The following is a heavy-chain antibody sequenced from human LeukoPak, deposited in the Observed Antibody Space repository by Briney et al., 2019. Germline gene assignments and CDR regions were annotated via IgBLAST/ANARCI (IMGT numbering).Heavy chain of an antibody. CDR3: ARERGYYGSGSYDY. D-gene: IGHD3-10*01. Sequence: GGSLRLSCAASGFTFSSYWMSWVRQAPGKGLEWVANIKQDGSEKYYVDSVKGRFTISRDNAKNSLYLQMNSLRAEDTAVYYCARERGYYGSGSYDYWGQGTLVTVSS. CDR1: GFTFSSYW. J-gene: IGHJ4*02. CDR2: IKQDGSEK. V-gene: IGHV3-7*01.